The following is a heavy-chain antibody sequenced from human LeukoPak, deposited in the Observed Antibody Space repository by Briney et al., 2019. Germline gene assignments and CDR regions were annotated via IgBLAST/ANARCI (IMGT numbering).Heavy chain of an antibody. Sequence: GGSLRLSCAASGFTFSSYSMNWVRQAPGKGLEWVSSISSSSSYIYYADSVKGRFTISRDNAKNSLYLQMNSLRAEDTAVYYCARETSQYCSGGSCYSSPHFDYWGQGTLVTVSS. CDR1: GFTFSSYS. J-gene: IGHJ4*02. D-gene: IGHD2-15*01. V-gene: IGHV3-21*01. CDR2: ISSSSSYI. CDR3: ARETSQYCSGGSCYSSPHFDY.